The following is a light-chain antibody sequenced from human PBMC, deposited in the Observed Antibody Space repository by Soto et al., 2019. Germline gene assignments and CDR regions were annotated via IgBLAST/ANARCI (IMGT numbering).Light chain of an antibody. CDR2: ANS. V-gene: IGLV1-40*01. J-gene: IGLJ2*01. CDR3: QSYDSSLSGSV. Sequence: QSALTQPPSVSGAPGQRVTISCTGSSSNIGAGYDVHWYHQLPGTAPKLLISANSNRPSGVPDRFSGSKSGTSASLAITGLQAEDEADYYCQSYDSSLSGSVFGGGTKLTVL. CDR1: SSNIGAGYD.